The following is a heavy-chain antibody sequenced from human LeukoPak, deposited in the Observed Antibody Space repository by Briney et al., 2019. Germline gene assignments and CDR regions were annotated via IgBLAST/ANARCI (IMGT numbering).Heavy chain of an antibody. CDR3: ARAGYLGTDAFDI. J-gene: IGHJ3*02. V-gene: IGHV3-53*01. Sequence: GGSLRLSCAVSGFFFSNYYMDWARQAPGKGLDWVSVIFTAGSTYNSDSVKGRFTISRDNFKNTLYLQMNSLRAEDTAVYYCARAGYLGTDAFDIWGQGTMVTVSS. D-gene: IGHD1-14*01. CDR2: IFTAGST. CDR1: GFFFSNYY.